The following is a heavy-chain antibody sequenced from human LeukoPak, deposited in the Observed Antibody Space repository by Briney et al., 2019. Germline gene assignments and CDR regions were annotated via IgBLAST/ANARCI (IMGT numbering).Heavy chain of an antibody. V-gene: IGHV3-15*01. CDR2: IKSKTDGGTT. Sequence: GGSLRLSCTASGFTFADAWMTWIRQAPGKGLEWVGRIKSKTDGGTTDYGTAVRGRFIISRDDSRNRLYLQMNNLKIVDTAVYWCTTAGWEDYWGQGTLVTVSS. D-gene: IGHD1-26*01. CDR1: GFTFADAW. CDR3: TTAGWEDY. J-gene: IGHJ4*02.